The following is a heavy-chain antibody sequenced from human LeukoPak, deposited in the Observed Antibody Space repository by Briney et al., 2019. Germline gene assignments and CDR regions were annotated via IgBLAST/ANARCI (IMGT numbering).Heavy chain of an antibody. J-gene: IGHJ4*02. Sequence: GGSLRLSCTASGFIFNTYRMNWVRQVPGKGLEWVSSFSYTSKNIFYADSVKGRFTISRDNSKNTLYLQMNSLRAEDTAVYYCAKAHGNSGKAIVGAQWGQGTLVTVSS. CDR2: FSYTSKNI. CDR3: AKAHGNSGKAIVGAQ. V-gene: IGHV3-21*04. D-gene: IGHD1-26*01. CDR1: GFIFNTYR.